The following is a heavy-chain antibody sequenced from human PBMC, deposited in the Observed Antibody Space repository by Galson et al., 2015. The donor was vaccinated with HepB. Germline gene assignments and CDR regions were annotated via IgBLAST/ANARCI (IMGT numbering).Heavy chain of an antibody. V-gene: IGHV3-30*02. J-gene: IGHJ6*02. CDR1: GFTFSSYG. CDR3: AKEDYYAMDV. CDR2: IRYDGSNK. Sequence: SLRLSCAASGFTFSSYGMHWVRQAPGKGLDWVAFIRYDGSNKYYSDSVKGRFTISRDNSKNTVYLQMNSLRGEDTAVYYCAKEDYYAMDVWGQGSTVTVSS.